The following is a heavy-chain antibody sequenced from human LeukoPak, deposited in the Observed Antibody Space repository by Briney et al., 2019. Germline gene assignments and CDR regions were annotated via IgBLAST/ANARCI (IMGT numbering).Heavy chain of an antibody. J-gene: IGHJ4*02. CDR3: AKDSPVATW. Sequence: GGSLRLSCAASGFTFSSYVMHWVRQAPGKGLEWVSSITPSGDGTYYAASVKGRFAISRDNSKNTLYLQMDSLRADDTAKYYCAKDSPVATWWGQGTLVTVSS. CDR2: ITPSGDGT. D-gene: IGHD1-26*01. CDR1: GFTFSSYV. V-gene: IGHV3-23*01.